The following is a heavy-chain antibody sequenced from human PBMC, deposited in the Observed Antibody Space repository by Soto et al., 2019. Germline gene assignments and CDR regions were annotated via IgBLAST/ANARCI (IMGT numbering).Heavy chain of an antibody. Sequence: EVQLLESGGGLVQPGGSLRLSCAASGFTFSSYAMSWVRQAPGKGLEWVSAISGSGGSTYYADSVKGRFTISRDNSKNTVYLEMNSLRAEDTAVYYCAEDTSGWYESAFDIWGQGTMVTVSS. CDR2: ISGSGGST. CDR3: AEDTSGWYESAFDI. CDR1: GFTFSSYA. D-gene: IGHD6-19*01. V-gene: IGHV3-23*01. J-gene: IGHJ3*02.